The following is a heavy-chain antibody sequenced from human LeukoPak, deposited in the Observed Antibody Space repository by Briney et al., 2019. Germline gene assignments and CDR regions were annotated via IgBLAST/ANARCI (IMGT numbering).Heavy chain of an antibody. CDR1: GFTFSDYY. J-gene: IGHJ3*02. V-gene: IGHV3-11*04. CDR2: ISSSGSTI. CDR3: ARPNSSGYVKTDAFDI. Sequence: GGSLRLSYAASGFTFSDYYMSWIRQAPGKGLEWASYISSSGSTIYYADSVKGRFTISRDNAKNSLYLQMNSPRAEDTAVYYCARPNSSGYVKTDAFDIWGQGTMVTVSS. D-gene: IGHD5-12*01.